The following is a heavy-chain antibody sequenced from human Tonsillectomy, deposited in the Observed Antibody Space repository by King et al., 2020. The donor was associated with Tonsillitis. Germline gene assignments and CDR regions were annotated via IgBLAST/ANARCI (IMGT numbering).Heavy chain of an antibody. CDR2: ISYDGSNK. D-gene: IGHD5-12*01. V-gene: IGHV3-30*04. CDR1: GFTFSSYA. Sequence: VQLVESGGGVVQPGRSLRLSCAASGFTFSSYAMHWVRQAPGKGLEWVAVISYDGSNKYYADSVKGRFTISRDNSKNTLYLQMNSLRAEDTAVYYCARLNHQTNNGYDPLGDYWGQGTLVTVSS. J-gene: IGHJ4*02. CDR3: ARLNHQTNNGYDPLGDY.